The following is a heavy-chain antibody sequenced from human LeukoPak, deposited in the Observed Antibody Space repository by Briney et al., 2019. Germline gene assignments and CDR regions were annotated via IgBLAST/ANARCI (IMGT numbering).Heavy chain of an antibody. CDR1: GGTFSSYA. CDR2: IIPIFGTA. D-gene: IGHD3-10*01. CDR3: ARVSIRGVSYGPYYYYMDV. Sequence: GASVTVSCKASGGTFSSYAISWVRQAPGQGLEWMGRIIPIFGTANYAQKFQGRVTITTDESTSTAYMELSSLRSEDTAVYYCARVSIRGVSYGPYYYYMDVWGKGTTVTVSS. J-gene: IGHJ6*03. V-gene: IGHV1-69*05.